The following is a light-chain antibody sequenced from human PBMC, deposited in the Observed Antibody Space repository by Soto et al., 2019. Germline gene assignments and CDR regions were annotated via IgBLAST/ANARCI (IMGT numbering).Light chain of an antibody. CDR3: QSYDSSLSRV. J-gene: IGLJ1*01. CDR1: SSNIGAGYD. V-gene: IGLV1-40*01. CDR2: GNN. Sequence: QSVLTQPPSVSGAPGQGITISCTGSSSNIGAGYDVHWYQQLPGTAPKLLIYGNNNRPSGVPDRFSGSKSGSSASLAITGLQAEDEADYYCQSYDSSLSRVFGTGTKLTVL.